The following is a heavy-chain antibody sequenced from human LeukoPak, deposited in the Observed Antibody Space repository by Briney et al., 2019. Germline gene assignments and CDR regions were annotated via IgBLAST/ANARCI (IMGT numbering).Heavy chain of an antibody. CDR2: IKQDGSEK. J-gene: IGHJ4*02. Sequence: EGSLRLSCAASGFTFSSYWMSWVRQASGKGLEWVANIKQDGSEKYYVDSVKGRFTISRDNAKNSLYLQMNSLRAEDTAVYYCARRQGSYFDTSGYYYGWGQGTLVTVSS. D-gene: IGHD3-22*01. CDR1: GFTFSSYW. V-gene: IGHV3-7*01. CDR3: ARRQGSYFDTSGYYYG.